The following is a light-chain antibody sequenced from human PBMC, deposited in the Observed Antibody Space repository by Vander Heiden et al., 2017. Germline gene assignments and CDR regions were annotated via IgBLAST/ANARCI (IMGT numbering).Light chain of an antibody. CDR1: QSISSW. CDR3: QQYNSYSPTWT. V-gene: IGKV1-5*03. J-gene: IGKJ1*01. CDR2: KAS. Sequence: DTKKTQSHSTLSASVGDRVTITCRASQSISSWLAWYQQKPGKAPKLLIDKASSLESGVPSRFSGSGSGTEFTLTISSLQPDDVATYYCQQYNSYSPTWTFGQGTKVEIK.